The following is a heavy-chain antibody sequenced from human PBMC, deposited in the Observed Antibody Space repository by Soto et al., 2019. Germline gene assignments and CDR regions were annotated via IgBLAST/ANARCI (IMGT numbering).Heavy chain of an antibody. Sequence: GGSLRLSCTASGFTFGDYAMSWFRQAPGKGLEWVGFIRSKAYGGTTEYAASVKGRFTISRDDSKSIAYLQMNSLKTEDTAVYYCTRVLEYQLPDYFDYWGQGTLVTVSS. CDR3: TRVLEYQLPDYFDY. D-gene: IGHD2-2*01. CDR2: IRSKAYGGTT. J-gene: IGHJ4*02. V-gene: IGHV3-49*03. CDR1: GFTFGDYA.